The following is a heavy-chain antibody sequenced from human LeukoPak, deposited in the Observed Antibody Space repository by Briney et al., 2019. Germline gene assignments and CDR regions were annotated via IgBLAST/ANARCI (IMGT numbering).Heavy chain of an antibody. CDR2: IKQDGSEK. J-gene: IGHJ4*02. CDR1: GFTFSSYW. CDR3: ARNSYCGGDCYSGDY. Sequence: PGGSLRLSCAASGFTFSSYWMSWVRQAPGKGLEWVANIKQDGSEKYYVDSVKGRFTISRDNAKNSLYLQMNSLRAEDTAVYYCARNSYCGGDCYSGDYWGQGTLVTVSS. D-gene: IGHD2-21*02. V-gene: IGHV3-7*01.